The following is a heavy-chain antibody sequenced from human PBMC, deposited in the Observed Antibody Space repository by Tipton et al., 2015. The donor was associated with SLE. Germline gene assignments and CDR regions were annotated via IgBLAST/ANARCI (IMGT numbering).Heavy chain of an antibody. CDR1: GFTFGDYA. Sequence: SLRLSCTVSGFTFGDYAINWIRQAPGKGLEWVSYINTISTSKYYADSVKGRFTISRDNAKNSLYLQMNSLRAEDTAVYYCARDDSFRHYYHGMDVWGQGTTVTVSS. CDR3: ARDDSFRHYYHGMDV. V-gene: IGHV3-11*01. J-gene: IGHJ6*02. CDR2: INTISTSK. D-gene: IGHD2-21*01.